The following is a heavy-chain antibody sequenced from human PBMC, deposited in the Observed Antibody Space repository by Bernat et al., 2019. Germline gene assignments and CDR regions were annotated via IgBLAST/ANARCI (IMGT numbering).Heavy chain of an antibody. CDR3: ARHACGGDCYSDY. D-gene: IGHD2-21*02. J-gene: IGHJ4*02. Sequence: EVQLVQSGAEVKKPGESLKISCKGSGYSFSTHWIAWVRQMPGKGLECMGIIYPGDSDTKYSPSFQGQVTISADKSINTAYLQWSGLKASDTAMYYCARHACGGDCYSDYWGQGTLVTVSS. CDR1: GYSFSTHW. V-gene: IGHV5-51*01. CDR2: IYPGDSDT.